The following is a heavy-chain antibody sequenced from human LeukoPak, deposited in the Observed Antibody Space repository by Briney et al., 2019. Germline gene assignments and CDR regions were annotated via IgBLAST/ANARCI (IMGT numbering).Heavy chain of an antibody. Sequence: GGSLRLSCAASGLTVITNDMTWVRSAPGEGPEWVSVLYSDGNTKYADSVQGRSTISRDNSKNTLYLEMNSLSPDDTAVYYCARGVEPLAANTLAYWGQGTLVTVSS. CDR2: LYSDGNT. CDR3: ARGVEPLAANTLAY. V-gene: IGHV3-53*01. D-gene: IGHD1-14*01. J-gene: IGHJ4*02. CDR1: GLTVITND.